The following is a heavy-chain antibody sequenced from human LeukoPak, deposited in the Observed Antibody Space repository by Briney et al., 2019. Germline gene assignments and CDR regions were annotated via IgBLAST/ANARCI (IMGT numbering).Heavy chain of an antibody. CDR3: ARVGYYYDSSADEGYFDY. Sequence: ASVKVSCKASGGTFSSYAISWVRQAPGQGLEWMGRIIPIFGTANYAQKFQGRVTITTDESTSTAYMELSSLRSEDTAVYYCARVGYYYDSSADEGYFDYWGQGTLVTVSS. CDR1: GGTFSSYA. V-gene: IGHV1-69*05. J-gene: IGHJ4*02. CDR2: IIPIFGTA. D-gene: IGHD3-22*01.